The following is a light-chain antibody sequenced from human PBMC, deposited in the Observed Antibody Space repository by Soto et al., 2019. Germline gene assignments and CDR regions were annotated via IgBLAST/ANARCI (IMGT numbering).Light chain of an antibody. CDR2: EVS. J-gene: IGLJ2*01. CDR3: SSYTSSSTLVV. V-gene: IGLV2-14*01. CDR1: SSDVGGYNY. Sequence: QSALTQPASVSGSPGQSITIPCTETSSDVGGYNYVSWYQQHPGKAPKLMISEVSNRPSGVSNRFSGSKSGNTASLTISGLQAEDEADYYCSSYTSSSTLVVFGGGTKLTVL.